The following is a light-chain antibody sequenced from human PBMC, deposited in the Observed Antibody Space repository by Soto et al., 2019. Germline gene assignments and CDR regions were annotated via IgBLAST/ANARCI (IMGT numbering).Light chain of an antibody. CDR2: GAS. Sequence: EIVMTQSPATLSVSPGERATLSCRASQSVSSNVAWYQQIPGQTPRLLIYGASTRATGVPVRFSGSASGTELAVTISGLQSEDFAVYYCHQYDDGPYTFGQGTK. J-gene: IGKJ2*01. CDR3: HQYDDGPYT. V-gene: IGKV3-15*01. CDR1: QSVSSN.